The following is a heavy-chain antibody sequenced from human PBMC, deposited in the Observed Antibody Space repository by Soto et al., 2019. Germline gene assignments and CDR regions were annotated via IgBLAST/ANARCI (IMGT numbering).Heavy chain of an antibody. D-gene: IGHD6-19*01. J-gene: IGHJ4*02. V-gene: IGHV4-59*01. CDR2: ISYSGST. CDR1: GGSISSYY. CDR3: ARGTVAVTDIFDY. Sequence: SETLSLTCTVSGGSISSYYWSWIRQPPGKGLECIGYISYSGSTNYNPSLKSRVTISVDTSKNQFSLKLSSVTAADTAVYYCARGTVAVTDIFDYWGQGTLVTVSS.